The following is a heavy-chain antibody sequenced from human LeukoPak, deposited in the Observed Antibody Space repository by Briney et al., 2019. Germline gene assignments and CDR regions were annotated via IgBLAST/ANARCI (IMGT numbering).Heavy chain of an antibody. CDR3: ARVSDIMISFGGAISYFDY. D-gene: IGHD3-16*02. V-gene: IGHV4-34*01. CDR2: INQSGGT. Sequence: PSETLSLTCTLNGDSLNGSHWSWIRQPPGKGLEGIGEINQSGGTHYNPALWSRLTISIDTSKNKYSLQLTSVTAADTGVYFCARVSDIMISFGGAISYFDYWGQGALVTVSS. CDR1: GDSLNGSH. J-gene: IGHJ4*02.